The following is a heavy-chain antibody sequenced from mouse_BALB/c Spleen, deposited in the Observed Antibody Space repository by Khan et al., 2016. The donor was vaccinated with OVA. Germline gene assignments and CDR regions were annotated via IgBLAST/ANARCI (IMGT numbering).Heavy chain of an antibody. V-gene: IGHV14-3*02. Sequence: VQLQQSGAELVKPGASVKLSCTASGFNIKDTHMHWVEQRPEQGLEWIGRIDPANDNSKYDPRFQGKATITADTSSNTAYLHLSSLTSEDTAVYYCAPAGTGDYFDYWGQGTTLTVSS. D-gene: IGHD4-1*01. CDR3: APAGTGDYFDY. CDR1: GFNIKDTH. J-gene: IGHJ2*01. CDR2: IDPANDNS.